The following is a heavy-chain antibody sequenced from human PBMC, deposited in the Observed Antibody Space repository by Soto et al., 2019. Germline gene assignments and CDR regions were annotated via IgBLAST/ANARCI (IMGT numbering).Heavy chain of an antibody. J-gene: IGHJ6*02. V-gene: IGHV3-15*07. Sequence: GSLRLSCAASGFTFSNAWMNWVRQAPGKGLEWVGRIKSKTDGGTTDYAAPVKGRFTISRDDSKSTLYLQMNSLKTEDTAVYYCTTTGRTYYDILTGYFTHGMDVWGQGTTVTVSS. CDR2: IKSKTDGGTT. CDR3: TTTGRTYYDILTGYFTHGMDV. D-gene: IGHD3-9*01. CDR1: GFTFSNAW.